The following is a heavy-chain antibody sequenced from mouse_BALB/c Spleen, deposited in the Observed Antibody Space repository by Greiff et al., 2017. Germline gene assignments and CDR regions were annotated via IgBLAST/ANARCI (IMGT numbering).Heavy chain of an antibody. J-gene: IGHJ4*01. D-gene: IGHD2-14*01. CDR3: AYGYDGAMDY. CDR1: GFTFSSYA. V-gene: IGHV5-6-5*01. CDR2: ISSGGST. Sequence: EVNVVESGGGLVKPGGSLKLSCAASGFTFSSYAMSWVRQTPEKRLEWVASISSGGSTYYPDSVKGRFTISRDNARNILYLQMSSLRSEDTAMYYCAYGYDGAMDYWGQGTSVTVSS.